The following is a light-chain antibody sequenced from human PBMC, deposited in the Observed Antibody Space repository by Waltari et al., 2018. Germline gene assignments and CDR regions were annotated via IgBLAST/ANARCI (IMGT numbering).Light chain of an antibody. J-gene: IGKJ4*02. CDR3: QQRANGPPLT. CDR1: QSVSTF. Sequence: EIVLTQSPATLSLAPGERATLSCRASQSVSTFLAWYQQKPGQAPRLLIYHASTRATGVPARFSGSGSGTDFTLTISSLEPEDFAVYYCQQRANGPPLTFGGGTKVEI. CDR2: HAS. V-gene: IGKV3-11*01.